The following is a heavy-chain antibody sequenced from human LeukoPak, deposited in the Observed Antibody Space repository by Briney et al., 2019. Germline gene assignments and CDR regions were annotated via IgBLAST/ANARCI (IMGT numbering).Heavy chain of an antibody. Sequence: ASVKVSCKASGYTFTGYYMHWVRQAPGQGLEWMGWINPNSGGTNYAQKFQGWVTMTRDTSISTAYMELSRLRSDDTAVYYCARASSTSSNWFDPWGQRTLVTVSS. CDR2: INPNSGGT. J-gene: IGHJ5*02. V-gene: IGHV1-2*04. CDR1: GYTFTGYY. CDR3: ARASSTSSNWFDP. D-gene: IGHD2-2*01.